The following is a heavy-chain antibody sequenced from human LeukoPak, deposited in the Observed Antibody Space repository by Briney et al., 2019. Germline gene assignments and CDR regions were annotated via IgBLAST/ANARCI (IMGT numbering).Heavy chain of an antibody. Sequence: SETLSLPCAVYVGSFGGYYWIWLSQPPGKGLEWIGEIDDSGSSNYNPSLKSRVTISVDKPKNQFFLKLTSVTAAELGFVCCVRGLYSSSTSCYNDYWGQGTLVTVSS. J-gene: IGHJ4*02. CDR1: VGSFGGYY. CDR3: VRGLYSSSTSCYNDY. CDR2: IDDSGSS. D-gene: IGHD2-2*02. V-gene: IGHV4-34*01.